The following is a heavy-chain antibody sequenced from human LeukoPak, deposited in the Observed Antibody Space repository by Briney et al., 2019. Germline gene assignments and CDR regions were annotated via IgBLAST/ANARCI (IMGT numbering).Heavy chain of an antibody. CDR2: LSSSSTYI. CDR3: ARDSHYGYSSSWYHLVHIDY. D-gene: IGHD6-13*01. V-gene: IGHV3-21*01. Sequence: GSLRLSCAASGFTFSDYNMRWIRQAPGKGLEWVSSLSSSSTYIYYADSVKGRFTISRDNAKNSLYLQLNSLRAEDTAVYYCARDSHYGYSSSWYHLVHIDYWGQGTLVTVSS. CDR1: GFTFSDYN. J-gene: IGHJ4*02.